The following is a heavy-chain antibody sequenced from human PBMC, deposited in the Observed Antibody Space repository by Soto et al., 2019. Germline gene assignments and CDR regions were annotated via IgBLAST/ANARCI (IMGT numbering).Heavy chain of an antibody. J-gene: IGHJ6*02. V-gene: IGHV1-18*01. Sequence: ASVKVSCKASGYTFTSYGISRVRQAPGQGLDWMGWISAYNGNTNYAQKLQGRVTMTTDTSTSTAYMELRSLRSDDTAVYYCARDYPYSSSWYYYYYGMDVWGQGTTVTVSS. D-gene: IGHD6-13*01. CDR2: ISAYNGNT. CDR3: ARDYPYSSSWYYYYYGMDV. CDR1: GYTFTSYG.